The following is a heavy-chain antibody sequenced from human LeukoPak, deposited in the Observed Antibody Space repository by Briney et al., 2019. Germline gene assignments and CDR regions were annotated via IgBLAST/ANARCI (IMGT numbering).Heavy chain of an antibody. V-gene: IGHV1-69*01. J-gene: IGHJ4*02. CDR1: GGTFSSYA. CDR2: IIPIFGTA. D-gene: IGHD6-13*01. Sequence: GSSVKVSCKASGGTFSSYAISWVRQAPGQGLEWMGGIIPIFGTANYAQKFQGRVTITADESTSTAYMELSSLRSEDTAVYYCARDPPGGAAAYAALDYWGQGTLVTVSS. CDR3: ARDPPGGAAAYAALDY.